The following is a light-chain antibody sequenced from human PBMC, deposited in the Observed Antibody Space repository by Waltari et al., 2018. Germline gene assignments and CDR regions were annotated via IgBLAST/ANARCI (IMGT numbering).Light chain of an antibody. J-gene: IGKJ2*01. CDR3: MQGTHWPPYT. CDR2: NVS. CDR1: QSLVYSDGNTY. V-gene: IGKV2-30*01. Sequence: DVVMTQSPLSLPVTLGQPASISCRSSQSLVYSDGNTYLNWFQQRPGQPPRRLIYNVSKRDSGVPDRFSGSGSGTDFTLKISRVEAEDVGVYYCMQGTHWPPYTFGQGTKLEIK.